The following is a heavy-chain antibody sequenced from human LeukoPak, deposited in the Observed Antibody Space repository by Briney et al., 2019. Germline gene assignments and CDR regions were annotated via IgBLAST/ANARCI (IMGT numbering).Heavy chain of an antibody. Sequence: PSETLSLTCTVSGYSISSGYYWGWIRQPPGKGLEWIGSIYHSGSTYYNPSLKSRVTISVDTSKNQFSLKLSSVTAADTAVYYCARGYCSGGSCPPDAFDIWGQGTMVTVSS. CDR2: IYHSGST. V-gene: IGHV4-38-2*02. J-gene: IGHJ3*02. CDR1: GYSISSGYY. CDR3: ARGYCSGGSCPPDAFDI. D-gene: IGHD2-15*01.